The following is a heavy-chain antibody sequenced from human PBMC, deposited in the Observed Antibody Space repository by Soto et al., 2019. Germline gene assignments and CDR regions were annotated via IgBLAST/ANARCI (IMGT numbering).Heavy chain of an antibody. CDR1: GFTFSNAW. V-gene: IGHV3-15*01. J-gene: IGHJ6*02. Sequence: PGGSLRLSCAASGFTFSNAWMSWVRQAPGKGLEWVGRIKSKTDGGTTDYAAPVKGRFTISRDDSKNTLYLQMNSLKTEDTAVYYCSVTVVTLPWDYYYGMDVWGQGTTVTVSS. CDR2: IKSKTDGGTT. D-gene: IGHD2-15*01. CDR3: SVTVVTLPWDYYYGMDV.